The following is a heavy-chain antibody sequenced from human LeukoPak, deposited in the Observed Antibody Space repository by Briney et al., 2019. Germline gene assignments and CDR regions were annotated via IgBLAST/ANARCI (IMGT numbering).Heavy chain of an antibody. CDR1: GGTFSSYA. J-gene: IGHJ6*02. V-gene: IGHV1-69*04. D-gene: IGHD2-2*01. CDR3: ASNSRYCSSTSCYSGDYYYYYGMDV. CDR2: IIPILGIA. Sequence: ASVKVSCKASGGTFSSYAISWVRQAPGQGLEWMGRIIPILGIANYAQKFQGGVTITADKSTSTAYMELSSLRSEDTAVYYCASNSRYCSSTSCYSGDYYYYYGMDVWGQGTTVTVSS.